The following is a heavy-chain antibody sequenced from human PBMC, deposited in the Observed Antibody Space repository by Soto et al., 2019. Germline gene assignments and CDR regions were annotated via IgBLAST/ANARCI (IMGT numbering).Heavy chain of an antibody. D-gene: IGHD1-26*01. CDR2: IVPMLGTP. CDR1: GGTFDNFI. V-gene: IGHV1-69*01. J-gene: IGHJ6*02. Sequence: QVQLVQSGAEVKEPGSSVRVSCKASGGTFDNFIMNWVRQTPGQGLEWMGGIVPMLGTPTYAEKFKGRVTISASGSTSTMYMEVPSLSSDYTAIYYGARNGTYSSSLSQYSGMDVWGQWTMVIVSS. CDR3: ARNGTYSSSLSQYSGMDV.